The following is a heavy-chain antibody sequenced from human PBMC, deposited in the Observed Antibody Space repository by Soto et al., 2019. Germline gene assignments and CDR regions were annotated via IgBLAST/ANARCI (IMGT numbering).Heavy chain of an antibody. CDR1: GCTFSSYG. CDR2: ISYDGTEK. V-gene: IGHV3-30*03. J-gene: IGHJ4*02. Sequence: GGSLRLSCAGSGCTFSSYGMHGVRQAPGKGLEWVAVISYDGTEKYHADSVKGRFTISRDNSKNTLYLQVNSLRAEDTAVYYCLFKPETGTRVLFDYRSQGTLVTDSS. CDR3: LFKPETGTRVLFDY. D-gene: IGHD1-1*01.